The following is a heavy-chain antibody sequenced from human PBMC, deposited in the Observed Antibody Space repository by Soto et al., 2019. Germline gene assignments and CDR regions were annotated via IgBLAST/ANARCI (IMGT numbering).Heavy chain of an antibody. Sequence: GVSLRLSFEASGFTFSIYWMSWVRQAPGKGLEWVANIKQDGSEKYYVDSVKGRFTISRDNAKNSLYLQMNSLRAEDTALYYCARDRRFGEFTDYWGQGT. D-gene: IGHD3-10*01. CDR1: GFTFSIYW. J-gene: IGHJ4*02. CDR2: IKQDGSEK. V-gene: IGHV3-7*01. CDR3: ARDRRFGEFTDY.